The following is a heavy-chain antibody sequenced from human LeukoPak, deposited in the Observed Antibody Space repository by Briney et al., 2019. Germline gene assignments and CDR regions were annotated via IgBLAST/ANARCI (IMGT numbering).Heavy chain of an antibody. Sequence: GGSLRLSCEVSGFTFSDNYMSWVRQAPGKGLEWVSVLYSGGNSYYAGSVKGRFSTSRDNSKNTLFLQMNNLKTEDTAIYYCVREGNWAYWGLGTLVTVSS. CDR2: LYSGGNS. CDR3: VREGNWAY. J-gene: IGHJ4*02. CDR1: GFTFSDNY. V-gene: IGHV3-53*05. D-gene: IGHD1-1*01.